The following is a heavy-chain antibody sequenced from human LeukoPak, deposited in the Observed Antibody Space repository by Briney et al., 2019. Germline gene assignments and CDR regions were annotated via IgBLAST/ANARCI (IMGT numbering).Heavy chain of an antibody. D-gene: IGHD4-11*01. V-gene: IGHV4-38-2*02. CDR1: GYSISSGYY. J-gene: IGHJ6*03. CDR2: INHSGST. CDR3: ARGGYSNWYYYYYMDV. Sequence: SETLSLTCTVSGYSISSGYYWGWIRQPPGKGLEWIGEINHSGSTNYNPSLKSRVTISVDTSKNQFSLKLSSVTAADTAVYYCARGGYSNWYYYYYMDVWGKGTTVTVSS.